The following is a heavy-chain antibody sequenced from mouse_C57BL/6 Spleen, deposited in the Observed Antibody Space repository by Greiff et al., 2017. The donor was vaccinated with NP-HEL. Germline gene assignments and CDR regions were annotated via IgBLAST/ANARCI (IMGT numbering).Heavy chain of an antibody. CDR1: GYAFSSSW. V-gene: IGHV1-82*01. D-gene: IGHD2-1*01. Sequence: QVQLKQSGPELVKPGASVKISCKASGYAFSSSWMNWVKQRPGKGLEWIGRIYPGDGDTNYNGKFKGKATLTADKSSSTAYMQLSSLTSEDSAVYFCARSVYGTWYFDVWGTVTTVTVSS. J-gene: IGHJ1*03. CDR2: IYPGDGDT. CDR3: ARSVYGTWYFDV.